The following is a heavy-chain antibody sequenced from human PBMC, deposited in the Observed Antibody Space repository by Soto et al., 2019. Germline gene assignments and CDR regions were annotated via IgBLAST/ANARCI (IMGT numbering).Heavy chain of an antibody. CDR2: IYYSGST. D-gene: IGHD2-8*01. V-gene: IGHV4-59*08. CDR1: GGSISSYY. J-gene: IGHJ5*02. Sequence: SETLSLTCTVSGGSISSYYWSWIRQPPGKGLEWIGYIYYSGSTNYNPSLKSRVTISVDTSKNQFSLKLSSVTAADTAVYYCARLLGYCTNGVCHFSRLDPWGQGTLVTVSS. CDR3: ARLLGYCTNGVCHFSRLDP.